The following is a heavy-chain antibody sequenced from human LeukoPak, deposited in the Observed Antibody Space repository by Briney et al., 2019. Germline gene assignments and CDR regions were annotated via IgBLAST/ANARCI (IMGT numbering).Heavy chain of an antibody. Sequence: GGSLRLSCAASGFTFSSYSMNWVRQAPGKGLEWISYITSSSNAMCYADSVKGRFIISRDNSKNTLYLQMNSLRAEDTAVYYCAKDKNSYSSTWYGGSDYWGQGTLVTVSS. CDR2: ITSSSNAM. J-gene: IGHJ4*02. V-gene: IGHV3-48*01. CDR1: GFTFSSYS. CDR3: AKDKNSYSSTWYGGSDY. D-gene: IGHD6-13*01.